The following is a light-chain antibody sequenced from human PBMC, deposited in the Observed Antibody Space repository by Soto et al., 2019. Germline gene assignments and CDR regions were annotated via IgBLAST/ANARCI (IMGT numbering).Light chain of an antibody. V-gene: IGLV2-23*01. CDR2: EGS. J-gene: IGLJ1*01. CDR1: SSDVGNYNL. Sequence: QSALTQPASVSGSPGQSITISCTGTSSDVGNYNLVSWYQQHPGKAPKLMIYEGSKRPSGVSNRFSGSKSGNTASLTISILQAEGEADYYCCSYAGSSTYVFGTGTKSPS. CDR3: CSYAGSSTYV.